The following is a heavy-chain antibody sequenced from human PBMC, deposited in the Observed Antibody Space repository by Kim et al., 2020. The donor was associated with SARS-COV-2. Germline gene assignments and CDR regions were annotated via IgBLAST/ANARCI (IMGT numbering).Heavy chain of an antibody. J-gene: IGHJ5*01. Sequence: GGSLRLSCAASGFIVSSNHMNWVRQAPGKGLEWVSVIYSGGSTYYADSVTGRFTISRDNSKNTVYLQINSLRVEDTAVYYFARDDDFCGHGTLVTASS. CDR2: IYSGGST. V-gene: IGHV3-53*01. CDR3: ARDDDF. CDR1: GFIVSSNH.